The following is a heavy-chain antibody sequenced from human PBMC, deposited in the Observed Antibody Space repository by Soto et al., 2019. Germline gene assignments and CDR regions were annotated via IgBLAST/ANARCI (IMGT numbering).Heavy chain of an antibody. CDR1: GYTFTAHY. J-gene: IGHJ4*02. CDR3: ARESLGTGTRQFDY. Sequence: ASVKVSSKASGYTFTAHYLHWVRQAPGPGLEWMGWINSNSGATNYAQKFQGRATMARDTSISTAYMELSGLRSDDTAVYYCARESLGTGTRQFDYWGRGTLVTVSS. CDR2: INSNSGAT. D-gene: IGHD1-7*01. V-gene: IGHV1-2*02.